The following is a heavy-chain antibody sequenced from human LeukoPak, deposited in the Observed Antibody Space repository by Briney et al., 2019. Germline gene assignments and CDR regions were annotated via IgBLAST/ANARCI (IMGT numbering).Heavy chain of an antibody. D-gene: IGHD3-10*01. CDR2: MNPNSGIT. CDR3: ARGPSRDYGSGSSWFDP. J-gene: IGHJ5*02. Sequence: ASVKVSCKASVYTFTSYDINWVRQVTGQGLEWMGWMNPNSGITGYAQKFQGRVTMTRNTSISTAYVELSSLRSEDTAVYYCARGPSRDYGSGSSWFDPWGQGTLVTVSS. CDR1: VYTFTSYD. V-gene: IGHV1-8*01.